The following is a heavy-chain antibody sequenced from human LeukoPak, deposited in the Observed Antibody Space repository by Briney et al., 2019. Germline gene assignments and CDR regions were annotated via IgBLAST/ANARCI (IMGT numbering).Heavy chain of an antibody. CDR2: MNPNSGNT. V-gene: IGHV1-8*01. CDR1: GYTFTSYD. CDR3: ARAQTDYYYYYYMDV. Sequence: ASVKVSCKASGYTFTSYDINWVRQATGQGLEWMGWMNPNSGNTGYAQKFQGRVTMTRNTSISTAYMELSSLRSEDTAVYYRARAQTDYYYYYYMDVWGKGTTVTVSS. J-gene: IGHJ6*03.